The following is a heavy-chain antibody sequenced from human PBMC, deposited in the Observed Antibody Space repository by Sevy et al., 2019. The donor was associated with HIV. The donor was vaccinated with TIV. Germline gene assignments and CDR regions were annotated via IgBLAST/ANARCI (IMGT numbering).Heavy chain of an antibody. CDR2: INAGNGNT. Sequence: ASVKVSCKASGYTFTNYPMHWVRQAPGQRLEWMGWINAGNGNTKSSQKFQGRVTITRDTSASTAYMELSSLRSEDTAVYYCARGAVDHGYYRVYWGQGTLVTVSS. CDR3: ARGAVDHGYYRVY. CDR1: GYTFTNYP. J-gene: IGHJ4*02. V-gene: IGHV1-3*01. D-gene: IGHD4-17*01.